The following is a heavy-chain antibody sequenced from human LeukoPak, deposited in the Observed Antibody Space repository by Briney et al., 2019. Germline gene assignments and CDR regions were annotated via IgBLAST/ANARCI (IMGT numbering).Heavy chain of an antibody. CDR1: GGFTIYY. CDR3: ARLNGGR. J-gene: IGHJ4*02. Sequence: SEPLSLTCTVSGGFTIYYWSWTRQPPGKGLEWIGYINYSGSTSYNPSLKSRVTISVDTSRDQFFLKLTSVTAADTAVYYCARLNGGRWGQGILVTVSS. CDR2: INYSGST. D-gene: IGHD7-27*01. V-gene: IGHV4-59*08.